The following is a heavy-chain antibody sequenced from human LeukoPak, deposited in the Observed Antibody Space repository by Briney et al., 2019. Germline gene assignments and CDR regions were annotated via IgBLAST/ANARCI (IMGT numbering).Heavy chain of an antibody. CDR2: INHSGST. CDR3: AGQWLKGFQH. V-gene: IGHV4-34*01. Sequence: SETLSLTCAVYGGSFSGYYWSWIRQPPGKGLEWIGEINHSGSTNYNPSLKSRVTISVDTSKNQFSLKLSSVTAADTAVYYCAGQWLKGFQHWGQGTLVTVSS. J-gene: IGHJ1*01. D-gene: IGHD6-19*01. CDR1: GGSFSGYY.